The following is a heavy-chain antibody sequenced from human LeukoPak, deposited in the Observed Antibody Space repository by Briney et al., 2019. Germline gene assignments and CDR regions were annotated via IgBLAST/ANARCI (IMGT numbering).Heavy chain of an antibody. J-gene: IGHJ4*02. D-gene: IGHD6-6*01. Sequence: SETLSLTCTVSGGSISSSSYYWGWIRQPPGKGLEWIGSIYYSGSTYYNPSLKSRVTISVDTSKNQFSLKLSSVTAADTAVYYCARPPKLAARRGVGYWGQGTLVTVSS. CDR3: ARPPKLAARRGVGY. CDR2: IYYSGST. CDR1: GGSISSSSYY. V-gene: IGHV4-39*07.